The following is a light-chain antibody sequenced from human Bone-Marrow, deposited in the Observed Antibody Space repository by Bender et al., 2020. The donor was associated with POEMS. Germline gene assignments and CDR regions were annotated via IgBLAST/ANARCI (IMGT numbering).Light chain of an antibody. Sequence: QSVLPQPPSASGSPGQSVTISCTGTGSDVGGYDYVSWYQQHPGNAPKLLICEVTKRPSGVPARFSGSKSCNTASLTVSGLQAEDEADYYCSSFSGGNNVIFGGGTRLTVL. CDR3: SSFSGGNNVI. CDR2: EVT. V-gene: IGLV2-8*01. CDR1: GSDVGGYDY. J-gene: IGLJ2*01.